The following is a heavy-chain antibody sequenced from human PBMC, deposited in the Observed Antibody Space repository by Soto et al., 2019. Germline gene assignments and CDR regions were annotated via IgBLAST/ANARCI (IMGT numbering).Heavy chain of an antibody. J-gene: IGHJ6*02. CDR2: ISGSGGST. CDR1: GFTVSSNY. D-gene: IGHD4-17*01. Sequence: EVQLVESGGGLIQPGGSLRLSCAASGFTVSSNYMSWVRQAPGKGLEWVSAISGSGGSTYYADSVKGRFTISRDNSKNTLYLQMNSLRAEDTAVYYCAKSRTVTTHYYYGMDVWGQGTTVTVSS. CDR3: AKSRTVTTHYYYGMDV. V-gene: IGHV3-23*04.